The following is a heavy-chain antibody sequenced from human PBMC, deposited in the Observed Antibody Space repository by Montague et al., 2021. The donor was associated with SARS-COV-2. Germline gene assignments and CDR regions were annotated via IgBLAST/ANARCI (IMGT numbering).Heavy chain of an antibody. V-gene: IGHV4-34*01. D-gene: IGHD2-2*01. CDR3: ARGDIVVVPAALGIAFYYYYYMDV. CDR1: GGSFSGYY. Sequence: SETLSLTCAVYGGSFSGYYWSWIRQPPGKGLEWIGEINHSGSTXXXPSXXXRVTISVDTSKNQFSLKLSSVTAADTAVYYCARGDIVVVPAALGIAFYYYYYMDVWGKGTTVTVSS. J-gene: IGHJ6*03. CDR2: INHSGST.